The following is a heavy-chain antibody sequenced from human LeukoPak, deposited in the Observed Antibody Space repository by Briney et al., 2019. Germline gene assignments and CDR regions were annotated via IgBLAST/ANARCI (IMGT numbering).Heavy chain of an antibody. CDR2: ISRGSSYI. J-gene: IGHJ3*02. V-gene: IGHV3-21*04. CDR3: AKGVSPYGDYAYDAFDI. CDR1: GFTFSNYS. D-gene: IGHD4-17*01. Sequence: GGSLRLSCATSGFTFSNYSINWVRQAPGKGLEWVSSISRGSSYIYYADSVKGRFTISRDNAKNSLYLQMNSLRAEDTALYYCAKGVSPYGDYAYDAFDIWGQGTMVTVSS.